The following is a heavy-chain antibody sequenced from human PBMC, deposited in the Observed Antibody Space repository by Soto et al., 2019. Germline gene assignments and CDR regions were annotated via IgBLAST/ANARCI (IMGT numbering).Heavy chain of an antibody. V-gene: IGHV3-74*01. CDR1: GFTFSNYW. D-gene: IGHD2-15*01. CDR2: IRNDGSDT. CDR3: VRIGCSGDSCYLDH. J-gene: IGHJ4*02. Sequence: GGSLRLSCAASGFTFSNYWMHWVRQAPGKGPVWVSLIRNDGSDTSYADSVRGRFTISRDNAKNTLFLQMNDLRVEDTATYYCVRIGCSGDSCYLDHWGRGSLVTVSS.